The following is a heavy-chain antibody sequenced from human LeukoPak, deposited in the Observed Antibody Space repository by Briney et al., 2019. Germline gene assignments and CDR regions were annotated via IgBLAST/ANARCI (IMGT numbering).Heavy chain of an antibody. CDR1: GGTFSSYT. J-gene: IGHJ5*02. CDR3: AKGPPQNWFDP. V-gene: IGHV1-69*02. CDR2: IIPILGIA. Sequence: XVKVSCKASGGTFSSYTISWVRQAPGQGLEWMGRIIPILGIANYAQKFQGRVTITADKSTSTAYLELSSLRSEDTAVYYCAKGPPQNWFDPWGQGTLVTVSS.